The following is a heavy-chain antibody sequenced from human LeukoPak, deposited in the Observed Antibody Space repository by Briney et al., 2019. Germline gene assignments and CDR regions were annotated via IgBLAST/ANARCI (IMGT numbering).Heavy chain of an antibody. CDR2: IYYSGST. CDR3: AKHSRSGDSGYGNAFDI. V-gene: IGHV4-39*01. Sequence: PSETLSLTCTVSGGSISSSNYWDWVRQPPGKGLEWIGSIYYSGSTYYNPSLKSRVTISVDASKNHFSLKLSSVAAADTAVYYCAKHSRSGDSGYGNAFDIWGQGTMVTVSS. J-gene: IGHJ3*02. D-gene: IGHD5-12*01. CDR1: GGSISSSNY.